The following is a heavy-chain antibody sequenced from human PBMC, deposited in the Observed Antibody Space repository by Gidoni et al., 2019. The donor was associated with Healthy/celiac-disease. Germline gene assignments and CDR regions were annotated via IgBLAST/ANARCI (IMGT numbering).Heavy chain of an antibody. D-gene: IGHD2-8*02. CDR3: ARALVGKSGGIGPTTVGNYMDV. CDR2: IGTAGDT. J-gene: IGHJ6*03. CDR1: GFTCSSYD. Sequence: EVQLVESGGGLVQPGGSLRLSCAASGFTCSSYDIHWARQATGKGLEWVSAIGTAGDTYHPCSVKGRFTIPRENAKNSLYFHMNSLRAGDTAVYYCARALVGKSGGIGPTTVGNYMDVWGKGTTVTVSS. V-gene: IGHV3-13*04.